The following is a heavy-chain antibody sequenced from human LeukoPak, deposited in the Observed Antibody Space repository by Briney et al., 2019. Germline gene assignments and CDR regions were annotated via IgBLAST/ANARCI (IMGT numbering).Heavy chain of an antibody. D-gene: IGHD3-22*01. CDR3: ATLRFLNYYDSSDYYYLPFDS. CDR1: GFTFTDYW. CDR2: IKQDGGEK. V-gene: IGHV3-7*01. J-gene: IGHJ4*02. Sequence: GGSLRLSCAASGFTFTDYWMTWVRQAPGKGLEWVAHIKQDGGEKYYVDSVKGRFTISRDNAENLVYLLMDSLRAEDTAVYYCATLRFLNYYDSSDYYYLPFDSWGQGTLVTVSS.